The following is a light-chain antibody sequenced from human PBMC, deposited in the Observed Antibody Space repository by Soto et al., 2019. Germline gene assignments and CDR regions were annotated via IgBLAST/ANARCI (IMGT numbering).Light chain of an antibody. CDR2: GAS. Sequence: EIVLTQSPGTLSLSPGERATLSCRASQSVSSSYLAWYQQKPGQAPRLLIYGASYRATGIPDRFSGSGSGTDFTLTIRRLEPEDFAVYYCHYYGTSPLTFGGGTKV. CDR1: QSVSSSY. CDR3: HYYGTSPLT. V-gene: IGKV3-20*01. J-gene: IGKJ4*01.